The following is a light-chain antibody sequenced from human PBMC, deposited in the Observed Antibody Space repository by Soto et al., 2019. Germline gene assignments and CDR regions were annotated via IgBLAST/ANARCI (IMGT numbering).Light chain of an antibody. V-gene: IGKV2-30*01. Sequence: EVVLTQSPLSLPVTLGQPASISCRSSQSLVYNDGNIYLNWFQQRPGQSPRRLIYKVSNRDSGVPDRFSGSGSGTDFTLTISSLQAEDVAVYYCHQYYSIPWTFGQGTKVDIK. CDR3: HQYYSIPWT. CDR1: QSLVYNDGNIY. CDR2: KVS. J-gene: IGKJ1*01.